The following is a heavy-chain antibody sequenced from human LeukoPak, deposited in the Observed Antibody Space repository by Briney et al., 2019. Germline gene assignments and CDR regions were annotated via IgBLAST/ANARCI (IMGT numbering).Heavy chain of an antibody. CDR2: IYHSGST. J-gene: IGHJ5*02. V-gene: IGHV4-30-2*01. CDR3: ARDISSGYNWFDP. Sequence: SQTLSLTCTVSGGSISSGGYYWSWIRQPPGKGLEWIGYIYHSGSTYYNPSLKSRVTMSVDTSKNQFSLKLSSVTAADTAIYYRARDISSGYNWFDPWGQGTLVTVSS. D-gene: IGHD3-22*01. CDR1: GGSISSGGYY.